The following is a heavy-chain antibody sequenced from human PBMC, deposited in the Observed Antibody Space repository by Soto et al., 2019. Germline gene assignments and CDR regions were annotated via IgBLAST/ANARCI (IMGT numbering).Heavy chain of an antibody. V-gene: IGHV3-33*01. J-gene: IGHJ4*02. CDR3: ARDLGHGNGPFDY. CDR2: IWYDGTKK. D-gene: IGHD1-26*01. Sequence: GGSLRLSCAASGFTFTAYGMHWVRQAPGKGLEWVAVIWYDGTKKYYADSVKGRFTTSRDNSRNSLYLQVNSLRVEDTAVYYCARDLGHGNGPFDYWGQGALVTVSS. CDR1: GFTFTAYG.